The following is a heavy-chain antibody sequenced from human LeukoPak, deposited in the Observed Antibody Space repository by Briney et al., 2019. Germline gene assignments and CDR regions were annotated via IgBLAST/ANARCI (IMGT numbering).Heavy chain of an antibody. CDR1: GFTFRNSA. Sequence: GGSLTLSCAASGFTFRNSAMSWVRQAPGKGLEWVSAITDSGGSTYYADSVKGRCTISRDNSKNALYLQMDSLRADDTAVYYWASGSSSARPDYFDGWGLGTLVTVSS. V-gene: IGHV3-23*01. CDR3: ASGSSSARPDYFDG. D-gene: IGHD5-18*01. J-gene: IGHJ4*02. CDR2: ITDSGGST.